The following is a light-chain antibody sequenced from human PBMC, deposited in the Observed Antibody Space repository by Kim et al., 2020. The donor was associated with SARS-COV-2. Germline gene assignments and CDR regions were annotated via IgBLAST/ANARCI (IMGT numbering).Light chain of an antibody. CDR2: ETS. CDR3: QDYYTYPLA. CDR1: QDIRNH. J-gene: IGKJ4*01. V-gene: IGKV1-8*01. Sequence: AIRVTHSPPSLSASVGDRVTITCRASQDIRNHLAWYQQKPGKAPKLLIYETSTLQSGVPPRFSGSGSGTDYTLTIDRLQSEDFATYYCQDYYTYPLAFGGGTKVDIK.